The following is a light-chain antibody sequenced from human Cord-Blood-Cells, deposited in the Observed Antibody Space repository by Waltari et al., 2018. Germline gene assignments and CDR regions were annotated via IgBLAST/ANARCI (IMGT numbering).Light chain of an antibody. V-gene: IGKV1-6*01. CDR3: LQDYNYPYT. CDR2: AAS. J-gene: IGKJ2*01. CDR1: QGIRND. Sequence: AIQMTQSPSSLSASVGDRVTITCRASQGIRNDLGWYQQKPGKAPKLLIYAASSLQSGGPSRFSGSGSRTDFTLTISSLQPEDFATYYCLQDYNYPYTFGQGTKLEIK.